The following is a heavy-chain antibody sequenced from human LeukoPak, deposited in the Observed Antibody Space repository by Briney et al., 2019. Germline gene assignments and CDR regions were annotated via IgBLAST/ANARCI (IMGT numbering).Heavy chain of an antibody. CDR2: INWNGGST. V-gene: IGHV3-20*01. CDR1: GFTFSSYA. D-gene: IGHD1-26*01. CDR3: ARVHPQSDIVGAFDY. Sequence: GGSLRLSCAASGFTFSSYAMSWVRQAPGKGLEWVSGINWNGGSTGYADSVKGRFTISRDNAKNSLYLQMNSLRAEDTALYHCARVHPQSDIVGAFDYWGQGTLVTVSS. J-gene: IGHJ4*02.